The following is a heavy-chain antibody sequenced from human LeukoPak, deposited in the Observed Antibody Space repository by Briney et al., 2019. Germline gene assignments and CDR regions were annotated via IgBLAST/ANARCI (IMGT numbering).Heavy chain of an antibody. Sequence: PSETLSLTCTVSGGSISSYYWSWIRQPPGKGLEWIGYIYYSGSTNYNPSLKSRVTISVDTSKNQFSLKLSSVTAADTAVYYCARVRYYGSGPMDVWGKGTTVTVSS. CDR3: ARVRYYGSGPMDV. J-gene: IGHJ6*04. CDR1: GGSISSYY. CDR2: IYYSGST. D-gene: IGHD3-10*01. V-gene: IGHV4-59*12.